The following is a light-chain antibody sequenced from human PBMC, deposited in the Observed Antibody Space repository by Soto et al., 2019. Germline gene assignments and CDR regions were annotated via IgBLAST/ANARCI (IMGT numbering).Light chain of an antibody. J-gene: IGLJ3*02. CDR2: EVT. CDR1: SSDVGGY. V-gene: IGLV2-8*01. CDR3: SSYGGTWV. Sequence: QSVLTQPPSASGSPGQSVTISCTGTSSDVGGYVSWYQQHPDKAPKLMIYEVTKPPSGVPDRFSGPKSGNTASLTVSGLHAADEAGYYCSSYGGTWVFGGGTKLTVL.